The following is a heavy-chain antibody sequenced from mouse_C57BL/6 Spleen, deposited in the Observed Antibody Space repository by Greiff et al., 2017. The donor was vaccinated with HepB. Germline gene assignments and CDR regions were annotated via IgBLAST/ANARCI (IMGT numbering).Heavy chain of an antibody. D-gene: IGHD4-1*01. J-gene: IGHJ1*03. CDR2: IWSGGST. V-gene: IGHV2-2*01. Sequence: VKLMESGPGLVQPSQSLFITCTVSGFSLTSYGVHWVRQSPGKGLEWLGVIWSGGSTDYNAAFISRLSISKDNSKSQVFFKMNSLQADDTAIYYCARRDWDDFDVWGTGTTVTVSS. CDR3: ARRDWDDFDV. CDR1: GFSLTSYG.